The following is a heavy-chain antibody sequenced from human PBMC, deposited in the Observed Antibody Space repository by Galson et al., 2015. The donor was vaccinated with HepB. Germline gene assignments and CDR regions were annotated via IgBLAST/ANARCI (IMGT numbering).Heavy chain of an antibody. CDR3: AKEGGVGDGYPRF. CDR2: IRSDESNK. J-gene: IGHJ4*02. Sequence: SLRLSCAVYGFTFSSYGMHWVRQAPGKGLEWVTFIRSDESNKYYADSVKGRFTISRDNSKNTLYLQMNSLRAEDTAVYYCAKEGGVGDGYPRFWGQGTLVIVSS. CDR1: GFTFSSYG. V-gene: IGHV3-30*02. D-gene: IGHD5-24*01.